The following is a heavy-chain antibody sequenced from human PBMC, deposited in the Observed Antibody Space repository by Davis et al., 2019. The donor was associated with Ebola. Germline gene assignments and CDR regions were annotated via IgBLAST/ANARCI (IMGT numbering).Heavy chain of an antibody. J-gene: IGHJ4*02. V-gene: IGHV5-51*01. CDR1: GFNFATYW. CDR3: ATLPYCTDGTCYRGLDL. CDR2: IYPDDSDA. Sequence: GESLKISCEGSGFNFATYWIAWVRQVPGKGLEWMGVIYPDDSDARYSPSFQGQVTISADTSITTAYLQWSSLKASDTAMYYCATLPYCTDGTCYRGLDLWGQGTLVTVSS. D-gene: IGHD2-15*01.